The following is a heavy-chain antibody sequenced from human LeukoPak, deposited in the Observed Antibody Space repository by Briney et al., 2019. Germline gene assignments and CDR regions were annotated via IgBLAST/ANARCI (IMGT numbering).Heavy chain of an antibody. CDR3: AREGSGSYYEDYYYMDV. J-gene: IGHJ6*03. CDR1: GFTFSSYS. V-gene: IGHV3-21*01. Sequence: NPGGSLRLSCAASGFTFSSYSMNWVRQAPGKGLGWVSSISSSSSYIYYADSVKGRFTISRDNAKNSLYLQMNSLRAEDTAVYYCAREGSGSYYEDYYYMDVWGKGTTVTVSS. CDR2: ISSSSSYI. D-gene: IGHD3-10*01.